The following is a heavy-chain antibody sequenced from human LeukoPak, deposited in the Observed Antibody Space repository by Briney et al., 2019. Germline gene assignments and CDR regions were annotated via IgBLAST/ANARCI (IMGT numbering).Heavy chain of an antibody. CDR3: ARGLEKYDFWSGFDP. CDR1: GGSINSYY. D-gene: IGHD3-3*01. Sequence: SETLSLTCTVSGGSINSYYWNWIRQPPGKGLEWIGYIYYSGSTNYNPSLKSRVTISVDTSKNQFSLKLNSVTAADTAVYYCARGLEKYDFWSGFDPWGQGTLVTVSS. CDR2: IYYSGST. V-gene: IGHV4-59*01. J-gene: IGHJ5*02.